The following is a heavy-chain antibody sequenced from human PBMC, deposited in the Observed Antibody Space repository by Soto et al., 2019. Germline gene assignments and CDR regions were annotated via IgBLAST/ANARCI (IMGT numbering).Heavy chain of an antibody. CDR1: GFTFNSHA. Sequence: GGSLRLSCAASGFTFNSHAMHWVRQAPGKGLEWVAVISYDGTNKNYADSVKGRFTISRDNSNNTLYMQMNSLRAEDTAVYYCARDRPRVTTGLYYYYGMDVWGQGTTVTVSS. J-gene: IGHJ6*02. CDR3: ARDRPRVTTGLYYYYGMDV. V-gene: IGHV3-30*04. D-gene: IGHD1-1*01. CDR2: ISYDGTNK.